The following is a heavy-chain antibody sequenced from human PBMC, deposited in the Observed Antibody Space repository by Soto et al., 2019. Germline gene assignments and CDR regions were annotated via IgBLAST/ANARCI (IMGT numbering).Heavy chain of an antibody. CDR3: KMSANSRVYFDL. D-gene: IGHD1-7*01. J-gene: IGHJ2*01. CDR2: IVRLFGTA. V-gene: IGHV1-69*01. Sequence: QVQLVQSGAEVKKPGSSVKVSCKASGGTLNNFAVSWVRQAPGQGLEWMGGIVRLFGTANYAQKFQGRVTITSDESTRTAYMELSNLRCEDTDIYYCKMSANSRVYFDLWGRATRVTLSS. CDR1: GGTLNNFA.